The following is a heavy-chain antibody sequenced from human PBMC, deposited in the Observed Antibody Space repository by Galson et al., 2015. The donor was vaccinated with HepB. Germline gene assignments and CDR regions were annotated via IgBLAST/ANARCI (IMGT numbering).Heavy chain of an antibody. CDR2: YDEQSGD. CDR3: ARDRHPWHIDY. Sequence: SLRLSCAASGFTYTYYGFNWVRQAPGKGLEWVAYDEQSGDAYEDSVKGRYTTSRDSSKNTLYLQMNSLRVDDTAVYYCARDRHPWHIDYWGQGTLVTVSS. J-gene: IGHJ4*02. D-gene: IGHD5-12*01. CDR1: GFTYTYYG. V-gene: IGHV3-33*01.